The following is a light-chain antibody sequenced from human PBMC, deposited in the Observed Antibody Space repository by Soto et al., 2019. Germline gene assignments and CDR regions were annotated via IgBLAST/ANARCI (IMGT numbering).Light chain of an antibody. Sequence: DIQITQSPSFLSASVGDRVTITCRASQGISSYLAWYQQKPGKAPQLLIYDASTLESGVPSRFSGSGYGTDFSLTISSLQPEDSATYYCEQDFNCPLTFGGGTKVDIK. CDR3: EQDFNCPLT. J-gene: IGKJ4*01. V-gene: IGKV1-9*01. CDR2: DAS. CDR1: QGISSY.